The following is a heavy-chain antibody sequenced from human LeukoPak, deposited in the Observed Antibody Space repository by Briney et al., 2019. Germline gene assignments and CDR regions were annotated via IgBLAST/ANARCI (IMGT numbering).Heavy chain of an antibody. D-gene: IGHD3-16*02. CDR1: GGSFSGNY. CDR2: IHHSGST. Sequence: PSETLSLTCAVYGGSFSGNYWSWTRQPPGRGLEWLGEIHHSGSTIYNLSLKSRVTVSVDTSKNQFSLKLSSVTAADTAVYYCARGPASGPSYVYVWGGYRDRPDDDFDIWGQGTMVTVSS. J-gene: IGHJ3*02. V-gene: IGHV4-34*01. CDR3: ARGPASGPSYVYVWGGYRDRPDDDFDI.